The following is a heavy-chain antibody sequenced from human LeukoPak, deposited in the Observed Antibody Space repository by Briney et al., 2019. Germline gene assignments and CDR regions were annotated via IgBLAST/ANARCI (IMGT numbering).Heavy chain of an antibody. Sequence: KPSETLSLTCTVSGGSIRRSGYYWAWIRQPPGKGLEWIGTIYYSGSTNYNPSLKSRVTISVDTSKNQFSLKLSSVTAADTAVYYCGRHGSGSGSTAPWYFDLWGRGTLVTVSS. CDR3: GRHGSGSGSTAPWYFDL. D-gene: IGHD3-10*01. V-gene: IGHV4-39*01. J-gene: IGHJ2*01. CDR2: IYYSGST. CDR1: GGSIRRSGYY.